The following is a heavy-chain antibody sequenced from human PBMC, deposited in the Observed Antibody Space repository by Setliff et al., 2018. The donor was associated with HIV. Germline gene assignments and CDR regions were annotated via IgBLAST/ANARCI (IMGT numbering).Heavy chain of an antibody. CDR3: ARVRLRVPPSIFDY. V-gene: IGHV4-34*01. J-gene: IGHJ4*02. CDR1: GGSFSGYY. D-gene: IGHD2-2*01. Sequence: SETLSLTCAVYGGSFSGYYWSWIRQPPGKGLEWIGEINHSGSTNYNPSLKSRVTISVDTSKNQFSLKLNSVTAADTAVYYCARVRLRVPPSIFDYWGQGALVTVSS. CDR2: INHSGST.